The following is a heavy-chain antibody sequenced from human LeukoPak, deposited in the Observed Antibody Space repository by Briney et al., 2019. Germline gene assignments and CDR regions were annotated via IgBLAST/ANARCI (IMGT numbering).Heavy chain of an antibody. CDR1: GGTFSSYA. CDR2: IIPIFGTA. J-gene: IGHJ6*03. Sequence: ASVKVSCKASGGTFSSYAISWVRQAPGQGLEWMGGIIPIFGTANYAQKFQGRVTITTDESTSTAYMELSSLRSEDTAVYYCARDNGVCSSTSCLSDYYYYMDVWGKGTTVTVSS. CDR3: ARDNGVCSSTSCLSDYYYYMDV. D-gene: IGHD2-2*01. V-gene: IGHV1-69*05.